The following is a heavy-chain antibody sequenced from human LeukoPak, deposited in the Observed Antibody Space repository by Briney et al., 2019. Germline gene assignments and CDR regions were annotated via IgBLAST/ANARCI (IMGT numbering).Heavy chain of an antibody. V-gene: IGHV4-34*01. CDR1: GGSFSGYY. D-gene: IGHD3-3*01. CDR3: ARARHITSFGVVHDAFDI. CDR2: INHSGST. J-gene: IGHJ3*02. Sequence: SETLSLTCAVYGGSFSGYYWSWIRQPPGKGLEWIGEINHSGSTKYNTSLKSRVTISVDTSKNQFSLKLSSVTAADTAVYYCARARHITSFGVVHDAFDIWGQGTMVTVSS.